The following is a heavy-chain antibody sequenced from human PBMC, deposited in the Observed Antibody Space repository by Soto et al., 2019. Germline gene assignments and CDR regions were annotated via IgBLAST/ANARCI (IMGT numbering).Heavy chain of an antibody. Sequence: GGYLRLSCAASGFTFRSFTMNWVRQAPGKGLEWVSTISSNSAYIYYTDALRGRFTISRDNAKNSLHLQMNSLRAEDTAVYYCTRDASRDSSARGWFDPWGPGTLVTVSS. J-gene: IGHJ5*02. CDR3: TRDASRDSSARGWFDP. CDR2: ISSNSAYI. CDR1: GFTFRSFT. V-gene: IGHV3-21*01. D-gene: IGHD6-13*01.